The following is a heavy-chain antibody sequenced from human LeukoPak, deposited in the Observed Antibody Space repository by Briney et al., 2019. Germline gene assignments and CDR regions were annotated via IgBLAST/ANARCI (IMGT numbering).Heavy chain of an antibody. CDR3: VSAARSSGWGSFDY. D-gene: IGHD6-19*01. CDR2: ISYSGST. Sequence: SETLSLTCTVSGDSISSSDYYWGWIRQPPGKGLGWIGTISYSGSTHYNPSLKSRVTISVDTSKNQLSLKLSSVTAADTAVYYCVSAARSSGWGSFDYWGQGTLVTVSS. J-gene: IGHJ4*02. V-gene: IGHV4-39*07. CDR1: GDSISSSDYY.